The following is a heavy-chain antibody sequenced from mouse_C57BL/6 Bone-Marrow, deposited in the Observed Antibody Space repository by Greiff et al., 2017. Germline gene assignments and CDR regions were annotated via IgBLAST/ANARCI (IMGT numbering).Heavy chain of an antibody. CDR3: AIPHLDYGSSNDAMDY. CDR1: GYTFTSYW. Sequence: QVQLQQPGAELVKPGASVKVSCKASGYTFTSYWMHWVKQRPGQGLEWIGRIHPSDSDTHYNQKFKGKATLKVDKSSSTAYMQLSSLTSENSAVYDYAIPHLDYGSSNDAMDYWGQGTSVTVSS. D-gene: IGHD1-1*01. J-gene: IGHJ4*01. CDR2: IHPSDSDT. V-gene: IGHV1-74*01.